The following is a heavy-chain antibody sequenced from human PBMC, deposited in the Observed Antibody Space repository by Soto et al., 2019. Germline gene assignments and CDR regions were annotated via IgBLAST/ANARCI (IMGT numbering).Heavy chain of an antibody. D-gene: IGHD3-3*01. J-gene: IGHJ6*03. V-gene: IGHV1-69*02. CDR3: ARAPGPNYDVRSGSLWDYYYMDV. Sequence: QVQLVQSGAKVKKPGSSVKVSCKASGGTFSSYTISWVRQAPGQGLEWMGRIIPILGIANYAQKFQGRVTITDNNSTSAAYMELGSLRSDDTAVYYCARAPGPNYDVRSGSLWDYYYMDVWGKGTTVTVSS. CDR1: GGTFSSYT. CDR2: IIPILGIA.